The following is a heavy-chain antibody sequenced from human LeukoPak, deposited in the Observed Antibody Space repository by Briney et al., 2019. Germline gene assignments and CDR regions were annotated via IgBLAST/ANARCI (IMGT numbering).Heavy chain of an antibody. CDR3: AGNALFKHYDFWSGSPPGYYYYYGTDV. V-gene: IGHV1-18*01. J-gene: IGHJ6*02. D-gene: IGHD3-3*01. Sequence: ASVKVSCKASGYTFTSYGISWVRQAPGQGLEWMGWISAYNGNTNYAQKLQGRVTMTTDTSTSTAYMELRSLRSDDTAVYYSAGNALFKHYDFWSGSPPGYYYYYGTDVWGQGTTVTVSS. CDR2: ISAYNGNT. CDR1: GYTFTSYG.